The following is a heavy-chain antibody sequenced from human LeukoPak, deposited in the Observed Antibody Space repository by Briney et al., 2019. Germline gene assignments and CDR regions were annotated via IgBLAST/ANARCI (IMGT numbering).Heavy chain of an antibody. Sequence: ASVKVSCKASGYTFTGYCMHWVRQAPGQGLEWMGWINPNSGGTNYAQKFQGWVTMTRDTSISTAYMELSRLRSDNTAVYYCAREQGADPNFDYWGQGTLVTVSS. CDR2: INPNSGGT. J-gene: IGHJ4*02. CDR3: AREQGADPNFDY. CDR1: GYTFTGYC. V-gene: IGHV1-2*04. D-gene: IGHD6-19*01.